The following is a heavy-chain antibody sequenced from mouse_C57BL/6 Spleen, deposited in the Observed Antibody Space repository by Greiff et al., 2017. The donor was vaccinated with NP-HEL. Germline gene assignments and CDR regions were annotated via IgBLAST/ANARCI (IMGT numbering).Heavy chain of an antibody. Sequence: VQLQQSGAELVNPGASVNLSCKASGYTLTSYWMHWVKQRPGQGLEWIGEINPSNGRTNYNEKFKSKATLTVDKSSSTAYMQLSSPTSEDSAVYYCARLLSNLDYWGQGTTLTVSS. CDR3: ARLLSNLDY. D-gene: IGHD2-1*01. V-gene: IGHV1S81*02. CDR1: GYTLTSYW. CDR2: INPSNGRT. J-gene: IGHJ2*01.